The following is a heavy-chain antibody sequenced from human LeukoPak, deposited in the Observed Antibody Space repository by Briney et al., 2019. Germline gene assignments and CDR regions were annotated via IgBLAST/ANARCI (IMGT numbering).Heavy chain of an antibody. J-gene: IGHJ3*02. CDR2: INHSGST. D-gene: IGHD3-22*01. CDR3: ARKRIVNYYDSSGYKLGSNAFGI. CDR1: GGSFSGYY. Sequence: SETLSLTCAVYGGSFSGYYWSWIRQPPGKGLEWIGEINHSGSTNYNPSLKSRVTISVDTSKNQFSLKLSSVTAADTAVYYCARKRIVNYYDSSGYKLGSNAFGIWGQGTMVTVSS. V-gene: IGHV4-34*01.